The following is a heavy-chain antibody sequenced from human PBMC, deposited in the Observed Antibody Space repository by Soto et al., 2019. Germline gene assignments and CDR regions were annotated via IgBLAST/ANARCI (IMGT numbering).Heavy chain of an antibody. V-gene: IGHV3-23*01. J-gene: IGHJ4*02. CDR1: GCTFSSYA. CDR2: ISGSGGST. CDR3: AKDRGVVVPAVTFDY. D-gene: IGHD2-2*01. Sequence: GGSLRLSCAASGCTFSSYAMSWVRQATGKGLEWVSAISGSGGSTYYADSVKGRFTISRDNSKNTLYLQMNSLRAEDTAVYYCAKDRGVVVPAVTFDYWGQGTLVTVSS.